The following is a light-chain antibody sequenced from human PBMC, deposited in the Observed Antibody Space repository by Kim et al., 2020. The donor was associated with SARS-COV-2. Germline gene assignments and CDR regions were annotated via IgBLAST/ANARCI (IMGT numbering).Light chain of an antibody. J-gene: IGLJ2*01. CDR1: KLGDKY. CDR2: QDS. CDR3: QAWDSSVV. V-gene: IGLV3-1*01. Sequence: SYELTQPPSVSVSPGQTASITCSGEKLGDKYACWYQQKPGQSPVLVIYQDSKRPSGIPERFSGSNSGNTATLTIRGTQAMDEADYYCQAWDSSVVFGGGTQLTVL.